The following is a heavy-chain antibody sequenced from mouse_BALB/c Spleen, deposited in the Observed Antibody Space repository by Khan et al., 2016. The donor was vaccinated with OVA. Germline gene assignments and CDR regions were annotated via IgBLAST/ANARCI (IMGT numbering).Heavy chain of an antibody. Sequence: QVQLKESGAELVKPGASVKLSCKASGYTFNSYYMYWVKQRPGQGLEWIGEINPSNGGTNFNEKFKSKATLTVDQSSSTAYMQLSSLTSADSAVYYCTRGGYGGFAYWGQGTLVTVSA. J-gene: IGHJ3*01. CDR1: GYTFNSYY. CDR2: INPSNGGT. V-gene: IGHV1S81*02. CDR3: TRGGYGGFAY. D-gene: IGHD1-2*01.